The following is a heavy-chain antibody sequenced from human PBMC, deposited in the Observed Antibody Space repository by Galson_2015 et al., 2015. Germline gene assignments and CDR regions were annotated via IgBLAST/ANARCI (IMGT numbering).Heavy chain of an antibody. CDR1: GYTFTSYG. Sequence: QSGAEVKKPGASVKVSCKASGYTFTSYGISWVRQAPGQGLEWMGWISAYNGNTNYAQKLQGRVTMTTDTSTSTAYMELRSLRSDDTAVYYCAREFPSYGYSTNFDYWGQGTLVTVSS. V-gene: IGHV1-18*01. CDR2: ISAYNGNT. J-gene: IGHJ4*02. D-gene: IGHD5-24*01. CDR3: AREFPSYGYSTNFDY.